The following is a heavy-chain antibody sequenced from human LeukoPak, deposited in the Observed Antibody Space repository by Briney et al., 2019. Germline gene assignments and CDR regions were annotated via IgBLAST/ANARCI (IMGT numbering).Heavy chain of an antibody. Sequence: GGSLRLSCAASGFTFSSYAMSWVRQAPGKGLEWVSGISGTGASIYHADSVKGRFTISRDNSKNTLYLQMNSLRADDTAIYYCAKSLGRGTTTIVDYWGQGTLVTVSS. CDR2: ISGTGASI. D-gene: IGHD3-10*01. J-gene: IGHJ4*02. CDR1: GFTFSSYA. V-gene: IGHV3-23*01. CDR3: AKSLGRGTTTIVDY.